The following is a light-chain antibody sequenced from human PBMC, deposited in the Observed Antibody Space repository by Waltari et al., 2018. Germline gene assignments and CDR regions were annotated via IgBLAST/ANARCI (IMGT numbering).Light chain of an antibody. CDR2: EVS. J-gene: IGLJ2*01. V-gene: IGLV2-14*01. Sequence: QSALTQPASVSGSPGQSITISCTGTSSDVGGYNYVSWYQQHPGKAPKLMIYEVSHRPSGVSNRFSVSKSGNTASLTISGLQAEDEADYYCSSYTSSSTPVFGGGTKLTVL. CDR3: SSYTSSSTPV. CDR1: SSDVGGYNY.